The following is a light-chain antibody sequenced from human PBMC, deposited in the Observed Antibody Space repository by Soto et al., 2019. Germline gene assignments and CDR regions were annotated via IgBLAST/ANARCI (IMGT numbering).Light chain of an antibody. CDR3: QQRSNWPLFT. CDR1: QSVSSY. Sequence: EIVLTQSPATLSLSPGERATLSCRASQSVSSYLAWYQQKPGQAPRLLIYDASNMATSIPARFSGSGSGTDFTLTISSLEPEDFAVYYCQQRSNWPLFTFGPGTKVDIK. V-gene: IGKV3-11*01. CDR2: DAS. J-gene: IGKJ3*01.